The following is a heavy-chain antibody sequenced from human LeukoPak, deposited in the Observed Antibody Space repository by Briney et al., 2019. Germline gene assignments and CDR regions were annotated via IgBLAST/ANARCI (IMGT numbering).Heavy chain of an antibody. CDR1: GGSISSGDYY. CDR3: ARSDYGGNSRGFDY. D-gene: IGHD4-23*01. J-gene: IGHJ4*02. V-gene: IGHV4-30-4*01. CDR2: IYYSGST. Sequence: SETLSLTCTVSGGSISSGDYYWSWIRQPPGKGLEWIGYIYYSGSTYYNPSLKSRVTISVDTSKNQFSLKLSSVTAADTAVYYCARSDYGGNSRGFDYWGQGTLVTVSS.